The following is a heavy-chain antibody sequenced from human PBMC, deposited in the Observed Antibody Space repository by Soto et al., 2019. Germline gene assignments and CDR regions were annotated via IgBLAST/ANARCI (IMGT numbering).Heavy chain of an antibody. V-gene: IGHV6-1*01. J-gene: IGHJ4*02. CDR3: ATMGTPVTGLYYFDH. Sequence: SQTLSLTCAISGDSVSSSSVTWNWIRQSPSRGLEWLGRTYYRSKWYNDYAESVKSRITINPDTSKNQFSLHVNSVTAADTAVYYCATMGTPVTGLYYFDHWGQGTLVTVSS. CDR2: TYYRSKWYN. D-gene: IGHD4-17*01. CDR1: GDSVSSSSVT.